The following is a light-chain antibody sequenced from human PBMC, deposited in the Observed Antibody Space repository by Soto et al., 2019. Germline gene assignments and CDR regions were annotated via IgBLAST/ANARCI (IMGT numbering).Light chain of an antibody. J-gene: IGKJ4*01. CDR2: LGS. V-gene: IGKV2-28*01. Sequence: DIVMTQSPLSLPVTPGEPASISCRSSQSLLHSNGYNYWDWYLQKPGLSPQLLIYLGSNRASGGTARCSGSGSGTDFTLKISRVEAEDVGVYYCMQALQTRLTFGGGTKVVIK. CDR3: MQALQTRLT. CDR1: QSLLHSNGYNY.